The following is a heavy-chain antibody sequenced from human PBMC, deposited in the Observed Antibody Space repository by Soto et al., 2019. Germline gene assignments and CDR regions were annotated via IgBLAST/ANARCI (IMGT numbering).Heavy chain of an antibody. CDR1: GYTFTSYA. CDR3: ARALVGPSTAFDS. J-gene: IGHJ4*02. V-gene: IGHV1-3*01. D-gene: IGHD2-8*02. CDR2: INAVKGDT. Sequence: PSVKVSCKASGYTFTSYAMHWVRQAPGQRLEWMGWINAVKGDTEYSQKFQGRVTITRDTSASTVYMELNSLRSEDTAVFYCARALVGPSTAFDSWGQGTLVTVSS.